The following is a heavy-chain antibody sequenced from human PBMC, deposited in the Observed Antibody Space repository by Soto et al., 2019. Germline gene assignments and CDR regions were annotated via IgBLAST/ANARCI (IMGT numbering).Heavy chain of an antibody. Sequence: QVQLVESGGGVVQPGGSLRLSCAASGFTFSTSVMHWVRQAPGKGLEWRAIIAYGGVNKYYADSVKGRFTISRDISESTLYLQRNSLRTEDTAVYYCAREEFEDGRGHCDYWGQGTLVSVSS. CDR2: IAYGGVNK. V-gene: IGHV3-30-3*01. CDR1: GFTFSTSV. D-gene: IGHD3-22*01. CDR3: AREEFEDGRGHCDY. J-gene: IGHJ4*02.